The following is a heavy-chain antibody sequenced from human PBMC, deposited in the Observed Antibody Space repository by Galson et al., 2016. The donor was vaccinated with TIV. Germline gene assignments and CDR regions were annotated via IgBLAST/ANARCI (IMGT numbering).Heavy chain of an antibody. J-gene: IGHJ6*02. CDR3: ARDRVVDATYYYYYYGMDV. D-gene: IGHD2-15*01. V-gene: IGHV3-21*01. CDR1: GFTFGGYV. Sequence: SLRLSCAASGFTFGGYVMNWVRRSPGKGLEWVSSISLGGSRIHSADSVKARFSISRDNSKNTLYLQMNSLRVEDTAVYYCARDRVVDATYYYYYYGMDVWGQGTAVTVSS. CDR2: ISLGGSRI.